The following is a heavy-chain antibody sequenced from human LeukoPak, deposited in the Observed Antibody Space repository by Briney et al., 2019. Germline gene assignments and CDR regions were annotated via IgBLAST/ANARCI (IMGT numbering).Heavy chain of an antibody. Sequence: ASVKVSCKASGGTFSSYAISWVRQAPGQGLEWMGRIIPIFGIANYAQKFQGRVTITADKSTSTAYMELSSLRSEDTAVYYCARNDYCSGGSCYAHYYYYGMDVWGQGTTVTVSS. J-gene: IGHJ6*02. CDR3: ARNDYCSGGSCYAHYYYYGMDV. CDR2: IIPIFGIA. CDR1: GGTFSSYA. V-gene: IGHV1-69*04. D-gene: IGHD2-15*01.